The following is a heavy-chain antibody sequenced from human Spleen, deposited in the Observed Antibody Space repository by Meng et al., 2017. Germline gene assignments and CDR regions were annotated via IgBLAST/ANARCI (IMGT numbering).Heavy chain of an antibody. Sequence: QVQLKQWGDGLLKPSETLSLTCTVSGGSISSGGYYWSWIRQHPGKGLEWIGYIHSSGSTYYNPSLRSRLTISVDTSKNQFSLKLSSVTAADTAVYYCARASYGSGSPLGESWFDPWGQGTLVTVSS. D-gene: IGHD3-10*01. CDR3: ARASYGSGSPLGESWFDP. CDR1: GGSISSGGYY. J-gene: IGHJ5*02. CDR2: IHSSGST. V-gene: IGHV4-31*03.